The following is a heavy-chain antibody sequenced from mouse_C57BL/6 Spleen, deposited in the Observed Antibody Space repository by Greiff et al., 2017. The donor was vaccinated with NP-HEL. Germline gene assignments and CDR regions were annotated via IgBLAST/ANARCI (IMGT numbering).Heavy chain of an antibody. V-gene: IGHV5-9*01. Sequence: EVMLVESGGGLVKPGGSLKLSCAASGFTFSSYTMSWVRQTPEKRLEWVATISGGGGNTYYPDSVKGRFTIPRDNAKNTRYLQMSRLRSEDTALYYCARDYGSSFWYFDVWGTGTTVTVSS. J-gene: IGHJ1*03. CDR3: ARDYGSSFWYFDV. D-gene: IGHD1-1*01. CDR1: GFTFSSYT. CDR2: ISGGGGNT.